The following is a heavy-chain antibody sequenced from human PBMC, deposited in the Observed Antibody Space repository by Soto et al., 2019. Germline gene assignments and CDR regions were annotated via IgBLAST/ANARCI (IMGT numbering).Heavy chain of an antibody. Sequence: QVQLVESGGGLVKPGGSLRLTCGASGFSISDHYMSWIRQAPGKGLEWVSYSSNSGTFTKYADSVKGRFSISRDNAKNSLYLEINSLRREATAIHYCARSGANYNVLDSLGQGTPVTVSS. CDR2: SSNSGTFT. CDR3: ARSGANYNVLDS. D-gene: IGHD3-10*02. V-gene: IGHV3-11*05. J-gene: IGHJ4*02. CDR1: GFSISDHY.